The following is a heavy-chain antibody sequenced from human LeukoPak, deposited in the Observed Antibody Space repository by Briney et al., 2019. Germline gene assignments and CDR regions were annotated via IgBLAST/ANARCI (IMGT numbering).Heavy chain of an antibody. Sequence: ASVKVSFKASGYTFTSYGISWVRQAPGQGLEWMGWISAYNGNTNYAQKLQGRVTMTTDTSTSTAYMELRSLRSDDTAVYYCARGRGSPGACYYYGMDVWGQGTTVTVSS. J-gene: IGHJ6*02. D-gene: IGHD3-10*01. V-gene: IGHV1-18*01. CDR2: ISAYNGNT. CDR3: ARGRGSPGACYYYGMDV. CDR1: GYTFTSYG.